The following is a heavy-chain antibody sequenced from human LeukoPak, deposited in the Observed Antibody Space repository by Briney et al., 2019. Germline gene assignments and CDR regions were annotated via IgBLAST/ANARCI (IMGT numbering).Heavy chain of an antibody. Sequence: PSETLSLTCTVSGASISTYYWSWIRQPPGKGLEWIGYIYYSGSTNYNPSLKSRVTISVDTSKNQFSLKLSSVTAADTAVYYCAGHHSSSWSGGYWFDPWGQGTLVTVSS. CDR1: GASISTYY. V-gene: IGHV4-59*08. CDR3: AGHHSSSWSGGYWFDP. CDR2: IYYSGST. J-gene: IGHJ5*02. D-gene: IGHD6-13*01.